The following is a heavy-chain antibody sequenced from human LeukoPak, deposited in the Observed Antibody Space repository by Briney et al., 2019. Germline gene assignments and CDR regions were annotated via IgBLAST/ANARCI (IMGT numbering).Heavy chain of an antibody. V-gene: IGHV3-30*03. CDR1: GFTFSSYG. Sequence: PGGSLRLSCAASGFTFSSYGMHWVRQAPGKGLEWVALISYDGRDKYYADSVKGRFTIFRDNSKNTLYVQMNSQRAEDTPVYYCARQDDSSGYYSNWLDPWGQGTLVTVSS. CDR3: ARQDDSSGYYSNWLDP. J-gene: IGHJ5*02. D-gene: IGHD3-22*01. CDR2: ISYDGRDK.